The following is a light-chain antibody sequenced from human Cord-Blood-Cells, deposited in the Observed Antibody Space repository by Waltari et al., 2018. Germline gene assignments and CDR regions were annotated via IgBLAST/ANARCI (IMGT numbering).Light chain of an antibody. Sequence: SALSQPRSVSGSPWQSVTISCTGTSSDVGGYNYVSWYQQHPGKAPKLMNYDVSKRPSGVPDRFSGSKSGNTASLTISGLQAEDEADYYCCSYAGSYTWVFGGGTKLTVL. CDR3: CSYAGSYTWV. CDR1: SSDVGGYNY. V-gene: IGLV2-11*01. CDR2: DVS. J-gene: IGLJ3*02.